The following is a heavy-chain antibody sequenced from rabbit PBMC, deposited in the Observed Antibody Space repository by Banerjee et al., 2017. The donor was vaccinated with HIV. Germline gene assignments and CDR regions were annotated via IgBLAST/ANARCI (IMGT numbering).Heavy chain of an antibody. CDR2: IDAGSSGTT. V-gene: IGHV1S40*01. J-gene: IGHJ4*01. D-gene: IGHD1-1*01. CDR1: GFSFSSSYY. Sequence: QSLEESRGDLVTPGASLTLTCTASGFSFSSSYYMCWVRQAPGKGLEWIACIDAGSSGTTYYASWAKGRFTISKTSSTTVTLQMTSLTAADTATYFCARARNYWIGIYGGSVYALDLWGPGTLVTVS. CDR3: ARARNYWIGIYGGSVYALDL.